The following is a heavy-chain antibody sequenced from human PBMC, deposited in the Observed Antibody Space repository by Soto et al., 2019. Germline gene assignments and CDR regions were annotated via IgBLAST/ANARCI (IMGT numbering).Heavy chain of an antibody. CDR1: GYTFTSYY. CDR3: ARSTRNWGFDY. D-gene: IGHD7-27*01. CDR2: MNPNSGNT. V-gene: IGHV1-8*02. J-gene: IGHJ4*02. Sequence: ASVKVSCKASGYTFTSYYMHWVRQATGQGFEWMGWMNPNSGNTGYAQKFQGRVTMTRDTSITTAYMELSSLRSEDTAMYFCARSTRNWGFDYWGLGTLVTVSS.